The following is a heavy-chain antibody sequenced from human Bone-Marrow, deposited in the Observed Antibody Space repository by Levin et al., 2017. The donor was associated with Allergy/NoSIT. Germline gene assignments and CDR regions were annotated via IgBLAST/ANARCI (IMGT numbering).Heavy chain of an antibody. V-gene: IGHV4-39*02. CDR1: GDSIISATYY. CDR3: ARVPALRFLDWFLDY. Sequence: SSETLSLTCTVSGDSIISATYYWGWVRQPPGKGLEWIGSVYFSGSTYLSPFLKSRVTMSVDTSRSHFPLNLSSVTAADTAVYYCARVPALRFLDWFLDYWGRGVLVTVSS. J-gene: IGHJ4*02. D-gene: IGHD3-9*01. CDR2: VYFSGST.